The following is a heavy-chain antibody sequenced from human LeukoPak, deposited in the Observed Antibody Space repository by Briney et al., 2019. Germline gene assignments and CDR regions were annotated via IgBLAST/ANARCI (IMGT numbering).Heavy chain of an antibody. CDR1: GGSISSYY. V-gene: IGHV4-59*01. CDR2: IYYSGST. Sequence: SETLSLTCTVSGGSISSYYWSWIRQSPGKGLEWIGYIYYSGSTNYNPSLKSRVTISVDTSKNQFSLKLSSVTAADTAVYYCASSLRFLEWLSWGQGTLATVSS. D-gene: IGHD3-3*01. J-gene: IGHJ5*02. CDR3: ASSLRFLEWLS.